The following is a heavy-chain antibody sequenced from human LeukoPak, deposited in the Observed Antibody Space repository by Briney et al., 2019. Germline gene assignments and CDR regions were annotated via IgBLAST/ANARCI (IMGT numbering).Heavy chain of an antibody. D-gene: IGHD2-2*01. CDR3: ARSRQLLGYCSSTSCYEFDP. CDR1: GGSISSYY. V-gene: IGHV4-4*07. CDR2: IYTSGST. Sequence: PSETLSLTCTVPGGSISSYYWSWIRQPAGRGLEWIGRIYTSGSTNYNPSLKSRVTMSVDTSKNQFSLKLSSVTAADTAVYYSARSRQLLGYCSSTSCYEFDPWGQGTLVTVSS. J-gene: IGHJ5*02.